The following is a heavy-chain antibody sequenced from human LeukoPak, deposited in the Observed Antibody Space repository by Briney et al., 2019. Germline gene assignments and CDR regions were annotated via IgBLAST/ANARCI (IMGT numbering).Heavy chain of an antibody. CDR3: ARDHEGSPFWRDAFDI. CDR1: GYTLSSYG. Sequence: GASVKVSCKAFGYTLSSYGISWLRQAPGQGLEWIGWISGYNYKTKYAQTFQGRVAMTIDTSTKTVSKELRILRSDGTAVYYCARDHEGSPFWRDAFDIWGQGTMVTVSS. V-gene: IGHV1-18*04. J-gene: IGHJ3*02. D-gene: IGHD3-3*01. CDR2: ISGYNYKT.